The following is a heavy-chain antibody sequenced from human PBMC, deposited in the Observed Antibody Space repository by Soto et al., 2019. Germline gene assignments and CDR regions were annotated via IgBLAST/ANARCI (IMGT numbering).Heavy chain of an antibody. CDR1: GYTFTSYG. J-gene: IGHJ3*02. D-gene: IGHD2-15*01. CDR3: ARVIVVVVAATYDAFDI. CDR2: ISAYNGNT. V-gene: IGHV1-18*01. Sequence: ASVKVSCKASGYTFTSYGISWVRQAPGQGLEWMGWISAYNGNTNYAQKLQGRVTMTTDTSTSTAYMELRSLRSDDTAVYYCARVIVVVVAATYDAFDIWGQGTMVNVSS.